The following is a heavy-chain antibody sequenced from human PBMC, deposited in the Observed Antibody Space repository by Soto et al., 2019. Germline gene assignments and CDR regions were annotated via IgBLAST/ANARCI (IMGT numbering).Heavy chain of an antibody. Sequence: ASVKVSCKASGYTFTSYAMHWVRQAPGQRLEWMGWINAGNGNTKYSQKFQGRVTITRDTSASTAYMELSSLRSEDTAVYYCARVPRMRCISTSCYYYYYGMDVWGQGTTVTVS. CDR1: GYTFTSYA. D-gene: IGHD2-2*01. J-gene: IGHJ6*02. CDR2: INAGNGNT. V-gene: IGHV1-3*01. CDR3: ARVPRMRCISTSCYYYYYGMDV.